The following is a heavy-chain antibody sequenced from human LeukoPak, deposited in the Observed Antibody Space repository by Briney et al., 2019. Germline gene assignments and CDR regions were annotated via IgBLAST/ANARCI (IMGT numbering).Heavy chain of an antibody. V-gene: IGHV4-39*01. CDR3: ASLYSSGWMYYFDY. Sequence: SETLSLTCTVSGGSISSSSYYWGWIRQPPGKGLEWIVSIYYSGSTYYNPSLKSRVTISVDTSKNQFSLKLSSVTAADTAVYYCASLYSSGWMYYFDYWGQGTLVTVSS. D-gene: IGHD6-19*01. CDR2: IYYSGST. J-gene: IGHJ4*02. CDR1: GGSISSSSYY.